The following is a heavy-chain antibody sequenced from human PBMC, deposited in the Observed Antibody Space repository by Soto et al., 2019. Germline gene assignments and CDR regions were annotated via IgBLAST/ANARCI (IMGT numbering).Heavy chain of an antibody. CDR2: ISHDGSNT. CDR3: AKDWSSSGWFNWFDP. Sequence: QVQLVESGGGVVQPGRSLRLSCVASGFTLSNTGMHWVRQAPGKGLEWVAMISHDGSNTYYGDSVKGRFTISRDNSWNTLYLQMDSLRPADTSVYYCAKDWSSSGWFNWFDPWGQGTLVTVSS. CDR1: GFTLSNTG. J-gene: IGHJ5*02. V-gene: IGHV3-30*18. D-gene: IGHD6-19*01.